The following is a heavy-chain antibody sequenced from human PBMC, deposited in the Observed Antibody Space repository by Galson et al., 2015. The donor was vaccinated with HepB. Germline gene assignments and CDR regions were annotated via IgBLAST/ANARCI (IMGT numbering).Heavy chain of an antibody. CDR3: ARVGGYNPGALYYYYGMDV. V-gene: IGHV3-11*01. Sequence: SLRLSCAASGFTLSDYYINWIRQAPGKGLEWVSYISGSGSTIYYADSVKGRSTISRDNAKNSLYLQMNSLRAGDTAVYYCARVGGYNPGALYYYYGMDVWGQGTTVTVSS. J-gene: IGHJ6*02. CDR2: ISGSGSTI. CDR1: GFTLSDYY. D-gene: IGHD5-24*01.